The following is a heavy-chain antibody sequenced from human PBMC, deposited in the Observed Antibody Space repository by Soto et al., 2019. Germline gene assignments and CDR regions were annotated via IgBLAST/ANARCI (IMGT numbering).Heavy chain of an antibody. V-gene: IGHV4-61*01. D-gene: IGHD3-16*01. CDR1: GGSVSSGSYY. Sequence: QAQLQESGPELVKPSETLSLTCTVSGGSVSSGSYYWSWIRQPPGKGLEWIGYIYYSGSTNYNPSLKSRVTISVDTSKNQFSLKLSSVTAADTAVYYCARGVWVTTFALDYWGQGTLVTVSS. CDR2: IYYSGST. J-gene: IGHJ4*02. CDR3: ARGVWVTTFALDY.